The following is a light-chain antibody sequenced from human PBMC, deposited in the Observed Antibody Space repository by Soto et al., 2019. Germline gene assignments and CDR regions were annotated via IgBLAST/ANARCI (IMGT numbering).Light chain of an antibody. CDR2: DVS. V-gene: IGLV2-11*01. CDR1: SSDVGGYNY. CDR3: CSYTGSYTFGV. J-gene: IGLJ1*01. Sequence: QSVLTQPRSVSGSPGQSVTISCTGTSSDVGGYNYVSWYQQHPGKAPKLMIYDVSKRPSGVPDRFSGSNSGNTASLTISGLQAEDKADYYCCSYTGSYTFGVFGTGTKVTVL.